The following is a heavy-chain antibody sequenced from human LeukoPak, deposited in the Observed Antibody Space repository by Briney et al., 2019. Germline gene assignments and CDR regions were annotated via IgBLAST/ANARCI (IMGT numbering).Heavy chain of an antibody. J-gene: IGHJ4*02. CDR3: AKVPATVTSYYFDY. D-gene: IGHD4-17*01. Sequence: GGSLRLSCAASGFTFRNYGMNWVRQAPGKGLEWLSGISPRGGGTYYADSVKGRLTISRDDSKSTLSLQMNSLRVEDTAVYYCAKVPATVTSYYFDYWGQGTLVTVSS. CDR2: ISPRGGGT. CDR1: GFTFRNYG. V-gene: IGHV3-23*01.